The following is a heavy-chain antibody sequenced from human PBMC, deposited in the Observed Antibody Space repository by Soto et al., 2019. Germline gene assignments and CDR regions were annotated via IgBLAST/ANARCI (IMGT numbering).Heavy chain of an antibody. Sequence: GGSLRLSCAASGFTVSSNYMSWVRQAPGKELEWVSVIYSGGSTYYADSVKGRFTISRDNSKNTLYLQMNSLRAEDTAVYYCARDVVAAPYDAFDIWGQGTMVTVSS. V-gene: IGHV3-66*01. J-gene: IGHJ3*02. CDR1: GFTVSSNY. D-gene: IGHD2-15*01. CDR2: IYSGGST. CDR3: ARDVVAAPYDAFDI.